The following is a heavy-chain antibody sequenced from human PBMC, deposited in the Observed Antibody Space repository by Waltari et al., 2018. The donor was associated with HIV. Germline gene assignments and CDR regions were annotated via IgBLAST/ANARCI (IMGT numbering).Heavy chain of an antibody. CDR3: ARHKNRGSYFPVDF. Sequence: QLQLHESGPGLVKPSETLSLTCIVSGFSISSNNYSWGGIRQPPGKGMEWIGNIFYSGTTNYNPSLESRVTRSIDTSKSQFSLNLDSVTAADTAIYYCARHKNRGSYFPVDFWGQGTLVAVSS. J-gene: IGHJ4*02. V-gene: IGHV4-39*07. CDR1: GFSISSNNYS. CDR2: IFYSGTT. D-gene: IGHD1-26*01.